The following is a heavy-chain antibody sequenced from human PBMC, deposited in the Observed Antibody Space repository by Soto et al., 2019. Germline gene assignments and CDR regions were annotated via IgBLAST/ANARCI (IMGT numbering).Heavy chain of an antibody. D-gene: IGHD6-19*01. CDR1: GFSFVSYW. J-gene: IGHJ4*02. V-gene: IGHV3-74*01. CDR3: VRVFRGAVAGSEFDH. Sequence: EVQLAESGGGLVLTGGSLRLSCAASGFSFVSYWMHWVRQVPGEGLAWVSRINGNADNSDYADSVKGRFTISRDNAMNRLYLQMDSLRADDTGVYYCVRVFRGAVAGSEFDHWGQGTLVTVSS. CDR2: INGNADNS.